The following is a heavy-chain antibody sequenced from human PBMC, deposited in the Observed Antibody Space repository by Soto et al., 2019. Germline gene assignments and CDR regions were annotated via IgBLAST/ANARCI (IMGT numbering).Heavy chain of an antibody. CDR2: ISSDDKT. CDR1: GFTFSNYV. J-gene: IGHJ3*02. CDR3: TKDGGSTKGTVSDI. D-gene: IGHD2-15*01. V-gene: IGHV3-23*01. Sequence: GGSLRLSCAASGFTFSNYVMRWFRLTPGKGLEWVSSISSDDKTYYAESVKGRFTISRDNSKDMMWLQMNSLRDADTAIYYCTKDGGSTKGTVSDIWGQGTMVTVSS.